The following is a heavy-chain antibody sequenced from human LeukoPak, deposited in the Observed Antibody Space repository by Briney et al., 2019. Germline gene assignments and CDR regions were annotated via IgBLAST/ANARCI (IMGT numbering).Heavy chain of an antibody. Sequence: PSETLSLTCAVYGGSFSGYHWSWIRQPPGKGLEWIGEINHSGSTNYNPSLKSRVTISVGTYKNQFSLKLSSVTAADTAVYYCARGLRVRGPPRTAFDIWRQGTMVSVST. CDR2: INHSGST. V-gene: IGHV4-34*01. CDR3: ARGLRVRGPPRTAFDI. J-gene: IGHJ3*02. CDR1: GGSFSGYH. D-gene: IGHD1-14*01.